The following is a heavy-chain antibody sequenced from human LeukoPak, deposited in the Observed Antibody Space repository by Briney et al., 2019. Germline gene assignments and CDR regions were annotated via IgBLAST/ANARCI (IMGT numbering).Heavy chain of an antibody. Sequence: TLSLTCTVSGGSISSGGYYWSWIRQHPGKGLEWIGYIYYSGSTYYNPSLKSRVTISVDTSKNQFSLKLSSVTAADTAVYYCARTVYRRGFDYWGQGTLVTVSS. CDR2: IYYSGST. D-gene: IGHD2-2*02. CDR3: ARTVYRRGFDY. J-gene: IGHJ4*02. V-gene: IGHV4-31*03. CDR1: GGSISSGGYY.